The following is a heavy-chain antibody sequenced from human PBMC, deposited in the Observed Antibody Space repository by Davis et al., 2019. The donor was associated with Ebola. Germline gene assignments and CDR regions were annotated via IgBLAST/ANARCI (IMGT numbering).Heavy chain of an antibody. D-gene: IGHD3-3*01. CDR2: INQDGSEK. CDR1: GFTFSAYW. V-gene: IGHV3-7*03. J-gene: IGHJ3*02. Sequence: GGSLRLSCAASGFTFSAYWMSWVRQARGKGLEWVANINQDGSEKYYVDSVKGRFTISRDNGKKSLYLQMNSLRAEDTAVYYCTRDVPPYYDFWSGYMGDAFDIWGQGTTVTVSS. CDR3: TRDVPPYYDFWSGYMGDAFDI.